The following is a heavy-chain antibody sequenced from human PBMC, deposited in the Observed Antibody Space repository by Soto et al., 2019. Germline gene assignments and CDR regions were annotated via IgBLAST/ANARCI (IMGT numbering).Heavy chain of an antibody. Sequence: QVQLQESGPGLVRPSQTLSLTCTVSGGSISSDHYHWTWIRQTPGKGLEWIGYIHYSGSVYYHPSLQSRVTMAVDTSKNLFSLKLSSVTAADTAVYFCVREDDGGDRDYYGLDVWCQGSTVTVSS. D-gene: IGHD4-17*01. CDR2: IHYSGSV. CDR3: VREDDGGDRDYYGLDV. J-gene: IGHJ6*02. CDR1: GGSISSDHYH. V-gene: IGHV4-30-4*01.